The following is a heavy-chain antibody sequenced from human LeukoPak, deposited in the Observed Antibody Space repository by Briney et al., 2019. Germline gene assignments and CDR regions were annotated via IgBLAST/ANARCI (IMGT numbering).Heavy chain of an antibody. CDR1: GFIFSDCG. CDR2: IRYDESNT. D-gene: IGHD4-17*01. CDR3: VRGLTYGDYINFDF. J-gene: IGHJ4*02. V-gene: IGHV3-30*02. Sequence: GVSLRLSCAASGFIFSDCGIHWVRQAPGKGLEWVALIRYDESNTYYGDSVKGRFTISRDNSKNTVYLQMNSLRADDTAVYYCVRGLTYGDYINFDFWGQGTLVIVS.